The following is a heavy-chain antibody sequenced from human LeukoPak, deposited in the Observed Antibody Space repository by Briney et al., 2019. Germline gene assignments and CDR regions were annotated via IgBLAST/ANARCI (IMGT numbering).Heavy chain of an antibody. Sequence: GRSLRLYCAASGFTFSSYAMHWVRQAPGKGLEWVAVISYDGSNKYYADSVKGRFTISRDNSKNTLYLQMNSLRAEDTAVYYCARGGPSYSSSWYGGFDYWGQGTLVTVSS. CDR2: ISYDGSNK. D-gene: IGHD6-13*01. CDR1: GFTFSSYA. V-gene: IGHV3-30*04. CDR3: ARGGPSYSSSWYGGFDY. J-gene: IGHJ4*02.